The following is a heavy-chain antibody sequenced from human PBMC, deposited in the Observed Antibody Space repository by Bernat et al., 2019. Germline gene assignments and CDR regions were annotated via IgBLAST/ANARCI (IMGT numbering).Heavy chain of an antibody. Sequence: QVQLVESVGGVVQPGRSLRLSCAASGFTFSSYGMHWVRQAPGKGLEWVAVIWYDGSNKYYADSVKGRFTISRDNSKNTLYLQMNSLRAEDTAVYYCARDSWNDILTGYQIPYYYYYSGMDVWGQGTTVTVSS. V-gene: IGHV3-33*01. D-gene: IGHD3-9*01. CDR1: GFTFSSYG. CDR2: IWYDGSNK. J-gene: IGHJ6*02. CDR3: ARDSWNDILTGYQIPYYYYYSGMDV.